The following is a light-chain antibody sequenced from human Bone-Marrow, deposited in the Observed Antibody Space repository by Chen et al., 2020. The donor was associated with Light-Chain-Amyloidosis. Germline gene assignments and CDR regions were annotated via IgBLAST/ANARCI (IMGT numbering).Light chain of an antibody. CDR2: DVS. CDR3: SSYTSSSTNYV. Sequence: QSALTQPASVSGSPGQSITISCTGTSSDVGGYNYGSWYQQHPGKAPKLMIYDVSNRPSGVSNRFSGSKSGNTASLTISGLQAEDEADYYCSSYTSSSTNYVFGTGTKVTVL. J-gene: IGLJ1*01. V-gene: IGLV2-14*03. CDR1: SSDVGGYNY.